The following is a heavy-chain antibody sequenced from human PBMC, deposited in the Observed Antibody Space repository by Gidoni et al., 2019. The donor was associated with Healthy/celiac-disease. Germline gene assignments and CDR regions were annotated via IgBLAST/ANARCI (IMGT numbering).Heavy chain of an antibody. CDR3: TRDFNDFWSGYYTSVVGYYYYYMDV. Sequence: EVQLVESGGGLVKPGRSLRLSCTASGFTFGDYAMSWFRQAQGKGLEWVGFIRSKAYGGTTEYAASVKGRFTISRDDSKSIAYLQMNSLKTEDTAVYYCTRDFNDFWSGYYTSVVGYYYYYMDVWGKGTTVTVSS. V-gene: IGHV3-49*05. CDR2: IRSKAYGGTT. D-gene: IGHD3-3*01. J-gene: IGHJ6*03. CDR1: GFTFGDYA.